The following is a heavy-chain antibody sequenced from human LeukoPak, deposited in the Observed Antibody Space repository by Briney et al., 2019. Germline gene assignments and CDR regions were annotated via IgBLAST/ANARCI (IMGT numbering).Heavy chain of an antibody. CDR3: ARGLRGRVAGTFFDY. V-gene: IGHV4-4*07. Sequence: SETLSLTCTVSGGSISSYYWSWIRQPAGKGLEWIGRIYTSGSTNYNPSLKSRVTISVDTSKNQFSLKLSSVTAADTAVYYCARGLRGRVAGTFFDYWGQGTLVTVSS. J-gene: IGHJ4*02. CDR2: IYTSGST. CDR1: GGSISSYY. D-gene: IGHD6-19*01.